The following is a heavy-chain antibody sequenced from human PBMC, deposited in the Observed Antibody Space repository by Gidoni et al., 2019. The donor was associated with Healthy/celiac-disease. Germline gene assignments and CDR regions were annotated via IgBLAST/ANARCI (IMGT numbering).Heavy chain of an antibody. CDR1: GYTFTSYG. D-gene: IGHD3-3*01. CDR2: ISAYNGNT. CDR3: AREAQHLERFLEWLPWAGGRDYGMDV. Sequence: QVQLVQSGAEVKKPGASVKVSCKASGYTFTSYGISWVRQAPGQGLEWMGWISAYNGNTNYAQKLQGRVTMTTDTSTSTAYMELRSLRSDDTAVYYCAREAQHLERFLEWLPWAGGRDYGMDVWGQGTTVTVSS. V-gene: IGHV1-18*01. J-gene: IGHJ6*02.